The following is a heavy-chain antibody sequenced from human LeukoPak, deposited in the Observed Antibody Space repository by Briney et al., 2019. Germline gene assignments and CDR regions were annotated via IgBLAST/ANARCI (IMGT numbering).Heavy chain of an antibody. D-gene: IGHD3-22*01. V-gene: IGHV3-11*01. CDR1: GFTFSDYY. CDR3: ARRRYYDSSGYYL. Sequence: GGSLRLSCAASGFTFSDYYMSWIRQAPGKGLEWVSYISSSGSTIYYADSVEGRFTISRDNAKNSLYLQMNSLRAEDTAVYYCARRRYYDSSGYYLWGQGTLVTVSS. CDR2: ISSSGSTI. J-gene: IGHJ4*02.